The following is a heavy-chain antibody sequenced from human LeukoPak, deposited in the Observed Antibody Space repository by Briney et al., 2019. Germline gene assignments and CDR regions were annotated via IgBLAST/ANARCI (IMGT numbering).Heavy chain of an antibody. V-gene: IGHV4-59*08. CDR3: ARQDSSGWYGSFDY. Sequence: SETLSLTCTVSGGSISSYYWSWIRQPPGKGLEWIGYIYYSGSTNYNPSLKSRVTISVDTSKNQFSLKLSSVTAADTAVYYRARQDSSGWYGSFDYWGQGTLVTVSS. CDR2: IYYSGST. CDR1: GGSISSYY. D-gene: IGHD6-19*01. J-gene: IGHJ4*02.